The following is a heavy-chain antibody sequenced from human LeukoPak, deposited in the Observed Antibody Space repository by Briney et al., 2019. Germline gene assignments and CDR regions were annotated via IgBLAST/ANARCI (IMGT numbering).Heavy chain of an antibody. CDR2: INPNSGGT. CDR3: AREINIVVVPAAISALGNWFDP. V-gene: IGHV1-2*02. D-gene: IGHD2-2*01. Sequence: ASVKVSCKASGYTFTGYYMHWVRQAPGQGLEWMGWINPNSGGTNYAQKFQGRVTMTRDTSISTAYMELSRLRSDDTAVYYCAREINIVVVPAAISALGNWFDPWGQGTLVTVSS. J-gene: IGHJ5*02. CDR1: GYTFTGYY.